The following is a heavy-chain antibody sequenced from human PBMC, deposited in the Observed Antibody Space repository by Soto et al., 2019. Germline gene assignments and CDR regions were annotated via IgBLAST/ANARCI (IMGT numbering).Heavy chain of an antibody. J-gene: IGHJ4*02. V-gene: IGHV1-8*01. CDR2: MNPNSGNT. Sequence: ASVKVSCKASGYTFTTYDINWVRQATGQGLEWMGWMNPNSGNTDYAQNFQGRVTMTRNTSISTAYMELSSLRSEDTAVYYCARYSSGWSTLFDSWGQGTLVTVSS. D-gene: IGHD6-19*01. CDR1: GYTFTTYD. CDR3: ARYSSGWSTLFDS.